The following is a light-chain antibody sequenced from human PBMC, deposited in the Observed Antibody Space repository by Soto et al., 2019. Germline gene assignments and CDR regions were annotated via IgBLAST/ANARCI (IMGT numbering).Light chain of an antibody. CDR2: DAS. Sequence: EIVLTQSPATLSVSPWEIATLSCRASQSVRNSLLAWYQQKPVQPPRLLIYDASTRATATPERFSGSGSGTDFTLTISRLEPEDFAVYYCHQYDTIVQTFGQGTKVDIK. CDR3: HQYDTIVQT. J-gene: IGKJ1*01. CDR1: QSVRNSL. V-gene: IGKV3-20*01.